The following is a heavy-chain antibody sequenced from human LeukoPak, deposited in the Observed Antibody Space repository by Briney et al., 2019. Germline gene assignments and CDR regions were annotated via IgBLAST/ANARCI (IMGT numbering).Heavy chain of an antibody. CDR2: INPNSGGT. D-gene: IGHD3-3*01. Sequence: ASVKVSFKASGYTFTGYYMHWVRQAPGQGLEWVGWINPNSGGTNYTQKFQGRVTMTRDTSISTAYMELSRLRSDDTAVYYCARAPIFGEPKDPWGQGTLVTVSS. J-gene: IGHJ5*02. CDR1: GYTFTGYY. CDR3: ARAPIFGEPKDP. V-gene: IGHV1-2*02.